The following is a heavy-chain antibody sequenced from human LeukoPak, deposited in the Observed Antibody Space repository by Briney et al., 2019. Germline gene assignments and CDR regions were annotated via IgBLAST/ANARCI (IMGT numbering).Heavy chain of an antibody. D-gene: IGHD4-23*01. CDR3: ARRSLGWDAIDT. V-gene: IGHV4-39*01. CDR1: GGSMNSTYHH. CDR2: IYYSGRT. J-gene: IGHJ3*02. Sequence: SETLSLTCTVSGGSMNSTYHHWGWIRQPAGKGLEWIGSIYYSGRTYYNPSLKSRVTISVDTSKNQFSLRVNSVTAADTAVYYCARRSLGWDAIDTWGQGTMVTVSS.